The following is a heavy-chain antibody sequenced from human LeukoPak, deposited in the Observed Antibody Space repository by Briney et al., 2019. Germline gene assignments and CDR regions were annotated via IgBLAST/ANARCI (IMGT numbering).Heavy chain of an antibody. CDR1: GFTFDDYA. CDR2: ISWNSGSI. CDR3: AKGYYYDSSGYYYINSYFDY. V-gene: IGHV3-9*01. Sequence: GGSLRLSCAASGFTFDDYAMHWVRHAPGKGLEWVSGISWNSGSIGYADSVKGRFTISRDNAKNSLYLQMNSLRAEDTALYYCAKGYYYDSSGYYYINSYFDYWGQGTLVTVSS. J-gene: IGHJ4*02. D-gene: IGHD3-22*01.